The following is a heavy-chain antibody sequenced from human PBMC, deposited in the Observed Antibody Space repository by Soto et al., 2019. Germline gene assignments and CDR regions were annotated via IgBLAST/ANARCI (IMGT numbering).Heavy chain of an antibody. J-gene: IGHJ4*02. Sequence: SETLSLTCTVSGVSVISGSYYWSWIRQPPGKGLEWIGYIYYSGSTNYNPSLKSRVTISVDTSKNQFSLKLSSVTAADTAVYYCARELYYYGSGSTLGGYYFDYWGQGTLVTAPQ. V-gene: IGHV4-61*01. CDR3: ARELYYYGSGSTLGGYYFDY. CDR1: GVSVISGSYY. D-gene: IGHD3-10*01. CDR2: IYYSGST.